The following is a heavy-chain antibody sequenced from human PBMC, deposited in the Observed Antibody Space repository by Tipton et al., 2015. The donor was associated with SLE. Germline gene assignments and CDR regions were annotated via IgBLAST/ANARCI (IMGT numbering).Heavy chain of an antibody. D-gene: IGHD6-13*01. CDR3: ARGGGIAAAGTVGVY. CDR2: IKQDGNEK. V-gene: IGHV3-7*01. Sequence: SLRLSCAASGFTFSSYWMSWVRQAPGKGLEWVANIKQDGNEKYYVDSVKGLFTISRDNAKNSLYLQMNSLRAEDTAVYYCARGGGIAAAGTVGVYWGQGTLVTVSS. CDR1: GFTFSSYW. J-gene: IGHJ4*02.